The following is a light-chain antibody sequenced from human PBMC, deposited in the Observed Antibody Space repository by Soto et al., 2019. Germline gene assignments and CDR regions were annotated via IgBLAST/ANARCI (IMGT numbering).Light chain of an antibody. V-gene: IGLV2-8*01. CDR1: SSDVGGYNY. Sequence: QSLLTQPPSASGSPGQSVTISCTGTSSDVGGYNYVSWYQQHPGKAPKLMIYEVSKRPSGVPDRFSGSKSGNTASLTVSGLQAEDEADYYCSSYAGSNNFFGGGTKLTVL. CDR2: EVS. CDR3: SSYAGSNNF. J-gene: IGLJ2*01.